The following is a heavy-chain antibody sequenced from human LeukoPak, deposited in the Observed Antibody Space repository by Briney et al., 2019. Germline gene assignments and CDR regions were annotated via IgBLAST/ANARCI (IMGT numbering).Heavy chain of an antibody. CDR1: GDSINSRSYY. Sequence: PSETLSLTCTVSGDSINSRSYYWDWIRQPPGKGLEWIGNLYYGGNTHYNPSLKSRVTISVDTSKNQFSLKLSSVTAADTAVYYCAVGSGWYNGWGQGTLVTVSS. CDR2: LYYGGNT. D-gene: IGHD6-19*01. J-gene: IGHJ4*02. V-gene: IGHV4-39*07. CDR3: AVGSGWYNG.